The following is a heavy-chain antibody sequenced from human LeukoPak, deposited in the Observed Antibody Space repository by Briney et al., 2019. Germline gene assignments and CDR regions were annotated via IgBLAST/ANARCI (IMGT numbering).Heavy chain of an antibody. CDR3: AKYAYNWNAPDGFDM. V-gene: IGHV3-30*18. CDR1: RFSFSDYD. CDR2: ISSDGSRK. Sequence: GGSLRLACRASRFSFSDYDMHWVRRAPGKGLEWVAVISSDGSRKHYGDSVKGRFTISRDNSESTLFLQMNSLRADDTSVYFCAKYAYNWNAPDGFDMWGQGTMVIVS. D-gene: IGHD1-1*01. J-gene: IGHJ3*02.